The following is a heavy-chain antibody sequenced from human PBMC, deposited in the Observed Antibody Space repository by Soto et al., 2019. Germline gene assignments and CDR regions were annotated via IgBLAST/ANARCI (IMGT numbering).Heavy chain of an antibody. CDR2: ISHDGSDK. CDR3: AKENQHLVHDY. V-gene: IGHV3-30*18. CDR1: GFSFSNAW. J-gene: IGHJ4*02. D-gene: IGHD6-13*01. Sequence: GPLRLSCAASGFSFSNAWMSWVRQAPGKGLEWVAVISHDGSDKYYADSMKGRFIISRDNSENTLFLNMNSLKPEDTAVYYCAKENQHLVHDYWGQGTLVTVSS.